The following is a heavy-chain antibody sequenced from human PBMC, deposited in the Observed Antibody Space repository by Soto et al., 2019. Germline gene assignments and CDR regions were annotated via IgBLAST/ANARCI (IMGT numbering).Heavy chain of an antibody. CDR1: GGSISSYY. Sequence: QVQLQESGPGLVKPSETLSLTCTVSGGSISSYYWSWIRQPAGKGLEWIGRIYTSGSTNYNPSLRSRVTMSVDTSKNQFSLKLSSVTAADTAVYYCASGGESYYYYYGMDVWGQGTTVTVSS. J-gene: IGHJ6*02. V-gene: IGHV4-4*07. D-gene: IGHD2-21*01. CDR2: IYTSGST. CDR3: ASGGESYYYYYGMDV.